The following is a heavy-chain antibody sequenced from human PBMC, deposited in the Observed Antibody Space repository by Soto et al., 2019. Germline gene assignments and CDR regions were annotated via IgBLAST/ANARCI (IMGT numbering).Heavy chain of an antibody. V-gene: IGHV3-53*02. J-gene: IGHJ5*01. CDR3: ASHGWLES. CDR1: GFDVSSNS. Sequence: EVQLVETGGGLIQPGGSLRLSCAASGFDVSSNSMNWVRQAPGKGLEWLSLIHSDANTKYADSVKGRFTISRDSAENTVYLQMNSLRAEDTAVYYCASHGWLESCGQGTLVTVSS. D-gene: IGHD2-8*01. CDR2: IHSDANT.